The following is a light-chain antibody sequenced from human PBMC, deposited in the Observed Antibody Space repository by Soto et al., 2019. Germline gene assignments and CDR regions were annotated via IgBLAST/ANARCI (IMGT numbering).Light chain of an antibody. CDR2: INYGGTH. V-gene: IGLV4-69*01. CDR3: QSLGTGIQV. CDR1: SGYSTYA. J-gene: IGLJ3*02. Sequence: QAVVTQSPSASASLGASVKLTCTLSSGYSTYAIAWHQQQSGKGPRFLMKINYGGTHSKGDGFYDRFSGSSSGAERHLTIYSLQSEDEADYYCQSLGTGIQVFGGGTQLTVL.